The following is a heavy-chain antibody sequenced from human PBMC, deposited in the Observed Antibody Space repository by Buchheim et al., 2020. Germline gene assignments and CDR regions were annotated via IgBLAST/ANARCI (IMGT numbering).Heavy chain of an antibody. Sequence: QVQLVESGGGVVQPGRSLRLSCAASGFTFSSYGMHWVRQAPGKGLEWVAVIWYDGSNKYYADSVKGRFTISRDNSKNTLYLQMNSLRAEDTAVYYCARGIVGATTRVVRKRPQDYWGQGTL. CDR2: IWYDGSNK. CDR1: GFTFSSYG. V-gene: IGHV3-33*01. J-gene: IGHJ4*02. D-gene: IGHD1-26*01. CDR3: ARGIVGATTRVVRKRPQDY.